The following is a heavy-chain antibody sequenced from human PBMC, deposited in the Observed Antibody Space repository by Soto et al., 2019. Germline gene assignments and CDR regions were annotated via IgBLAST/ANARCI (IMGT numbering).Heavy chain of an antibody. CDR2: ISYDGSNK. CDR1: GFTFSSYG. J-gene: IGHJ6*02. V-gene: IGHV3-30*18. Sequence: QVQLVESGGGVVQPGRSLRLSCAASGFTFSSYGMHWVRQAPGKGLEWVAVISYDGSNKYYADSVKGRFTISRDNSKNTLYLQMNSLRAEDTAVYYCAKAQQLVPFRFRYYYYYGMDVWGQGTTVTVSS. D-gene: IGHD6-6*01. CDR3: AKAQQLVPFRFRYYYYYGMDV.